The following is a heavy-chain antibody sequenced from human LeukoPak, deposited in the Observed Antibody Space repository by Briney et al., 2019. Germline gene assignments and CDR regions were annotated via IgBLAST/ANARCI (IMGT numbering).Heavy chain of an antibody. Sequence: GESLKISCKGSGYSFASYWIGWVRQMPGKGLEWMGIIYPGDSDTRYSPSFQGQVTISAGKSITTAYLQWSSLKASDSAMYYCARKDYNYGDGDYWGQGTLVTVSS. D-gene: IGHD5-24*01. J-gene: IGHJ4*02. CDR3: ARKDYNYGDGDY. V-gene: IGHV5-51*01. CDR2: IYPGDSDT. CDR1: GYSFASYW.